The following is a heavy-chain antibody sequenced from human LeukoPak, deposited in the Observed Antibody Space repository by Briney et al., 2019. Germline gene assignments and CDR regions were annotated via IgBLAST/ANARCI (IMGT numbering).Heavy chain of an antibody. J-gene: IGHJ4*02. D-gene: IGHD5/OR15-5a*01. Sequence: ASVKVSCKASRYTFTGYSINWLRQAPGQGLEWMGWITTSTGNPTYAQGFTGRFVFSLDTSVSPTYLHINSLKAEDTAVYYCARDASTINFDYWGQGTLVTVSS. CDR2: ITTSTGNP. V-gene: IGHV7-4-1*02. CDR1: RYTFTGYS. CDR3: ARDASTINFDY.